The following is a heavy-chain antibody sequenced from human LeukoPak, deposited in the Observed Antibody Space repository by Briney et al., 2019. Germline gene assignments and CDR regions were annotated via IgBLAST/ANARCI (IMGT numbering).Heavy chain of an antibody. CDR2: ISNDGSNK. V-gene: IGHV3-30*18. Sequence: GRSLRLSCAASGFTFSSYGIHWVRQVPGKGLEWVAVISNDGSNKYYADSVKGRFTISRDNSKNTLYLQMNSLRAEDTAVYYCAKETGRWELEWGHGTLVTVSS. CDR3: AKETGRWELE. J-gene: IGHJ4*03. CDR1: GFTFSSYG. D-gene: IGHD1-26*01.